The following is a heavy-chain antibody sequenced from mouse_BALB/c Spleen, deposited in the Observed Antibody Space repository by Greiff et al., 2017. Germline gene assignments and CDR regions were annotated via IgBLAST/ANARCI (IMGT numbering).Heavy chain of an antibody. Sequence: QVQLKESGAELMKPGASVKISCKATGYTFSSYWIEWVKQRPGHGLEWIGEILPGSGSTNYNEKFKGKATFTADTSSNTAYMQLSSLTSEDSAVYYCARGSYYYGSSYDAMDYWGQGTSVTVSS. CDR3: ARGSYYYGSSYDAMDY. J-gene: IGHJ4*01. CDR1: GYTFSSYW. D-gene: IGHD1-1*01. V-gene: IGHV1-9*01. CDR2: ILPGSGST.